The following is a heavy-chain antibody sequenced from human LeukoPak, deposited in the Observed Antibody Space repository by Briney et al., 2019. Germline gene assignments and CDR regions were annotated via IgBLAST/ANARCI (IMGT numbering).Heavy chain of an antibody. V-gene: IGHV1-69*05. CDR1: GGTFSSYA. D-gene: IGHD3-22*01. CDR2: IIPIFGTA. Sequence: ASVKVSCKASGGTFSSYAISWVRQAPGQGLEWMGRIIPIFGTANYAQKFQGRVTITTDESTSTAYMELSSLRSEDTAVYYRARYYYDSSGYYYPNWFDPWGQGTLVTVSA. CDR3: ARYYYDSSGYYYPNWFDP. J-gene: IGHJ5*02.